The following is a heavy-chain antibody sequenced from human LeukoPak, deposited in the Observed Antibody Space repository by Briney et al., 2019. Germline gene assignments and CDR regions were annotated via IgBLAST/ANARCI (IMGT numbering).Heavy chain of an antibody. V-gene: IGHV4-34*01. CDR2: INHSGST. Sequence: SETLSLTCAVYGGSFSGYYWSWIRQPPGKGLEWIGEINHSGSTNYNPSLKSRVTISVDTSKNQFSLKLSSETAADTAVYYCARAVKELLWFGELLFRFDPWGQGTLVTVSS. D-gene: IGHD3-10*01. CDR3: ARAVKELLWFGELLFRFDP. J-gene: IGHJ5*02. CDR1: GGSFSGYY.